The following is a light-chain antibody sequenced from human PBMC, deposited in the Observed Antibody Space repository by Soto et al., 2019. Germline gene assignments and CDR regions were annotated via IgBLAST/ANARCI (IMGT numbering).Light chain of an antibody. CDR2: GAS. CDR3: QQYINWAPEYT. Sequence: IVMTQSPATLSVSPGERATLFCRASQSVSSNLAWYQQKPGQSPRLLIYGASTRATGIPARFSGSGSGTEFTLTISSLQYEDFADYYCQQYINWAPEYTFGQGTKVQIK. V-gene: IGKV3-15*01. J-gene: IGKJ2*01. CDR1: QSVSSN.